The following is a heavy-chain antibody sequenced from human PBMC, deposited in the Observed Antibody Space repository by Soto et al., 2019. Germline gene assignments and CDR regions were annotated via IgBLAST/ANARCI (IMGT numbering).Heavy chain of an antibody. D-gene: IGHD3-10*01. V-gene: IGHV3-66*01. CDR3: ARDPGVRGVAFDY. CDR2: IYSGGST. CDR1: GFTVSSNY. Sequence: PGGSLTLSCAASGFTVSSNYMSWVRQAPGKGLEWVSVIYSGGSTYYADSVKGRFTISRDNSKNTLYLQMNSLRAEDTAVYYCARDPGVRGVAFDYWGQGTLVTVSS. J-gene: IGHJ4*02.